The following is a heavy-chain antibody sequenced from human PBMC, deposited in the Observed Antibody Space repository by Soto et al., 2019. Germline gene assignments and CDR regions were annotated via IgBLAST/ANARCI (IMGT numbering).Heavy chain of an antibody. Sequence: PGESLKISCKGSGYSFTSYWIGWVRQMPGKGLEWMGIIYPGDSDTRHSPSFQGQVTISADKSISTAYLQWSSLKASDTAMYYCASQDPSVPAGLGYYYYMDVWGKGTTVTVSS. D-gene: IGHD7-27*01. V-gene: IGHV5-51*01. CDR3: ASQDPSVPAGLGYYYYMDV. CDR1: GYSFTSYW. J-gene: IGHJ6*03. CDR2: IYPGDSDT.